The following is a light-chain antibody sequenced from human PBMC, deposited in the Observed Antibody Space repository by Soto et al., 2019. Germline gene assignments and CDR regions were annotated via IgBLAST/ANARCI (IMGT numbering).Light chain of an antibody. CDR3: QQSSNWQGT. J-gene: IGKJ1*01. V-gene: IGKV3D-20*02. Sequence: EIVLTQSPCALSLSPRERATLSCMASQSVSSSYLAWYQQKPGQAPRLLIYGAYSRATGIPDRFSGSGSGTDFTLTISSLEPEDFAVYYCQQSSNWQGTFGRGSKADIK. CDR1: QSVSSSY. CDR2: GAY.